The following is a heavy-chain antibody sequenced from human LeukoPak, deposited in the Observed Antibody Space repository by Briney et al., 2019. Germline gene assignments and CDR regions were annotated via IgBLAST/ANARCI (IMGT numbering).Heavy chain of an antibody. CDR2: ISACNGNT. V-gene: IGHV1-18*04. Sequence: ASVKVSCKASGYTFTGYYMHWVRQAPGQGLEWMGWISACNGNTNYAQKLQGRVTMTTDTSTSTAYMELRSLRSDDTAVYYCARDKSGSYDYWGQGTLVTVSS. CDR3: ARDKSGSYDY. D-gene: IGHD1-26*01. J-gene: IGHJ4*02. CDR1: GYTFTGYY.